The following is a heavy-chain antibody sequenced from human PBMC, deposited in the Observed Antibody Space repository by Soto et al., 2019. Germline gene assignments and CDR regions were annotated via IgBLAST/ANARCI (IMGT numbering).Heavy chain of an antibody. CDR3: ARDRSFYDFWSGYPNWFDP. D-gene: IGHD3-3*01. CDR2: INAGNGNT. J-gene: IGHJ5*02. V-gene: IGHV1-3*01. CDR1: GYTFTSYA. Sequence: GASVKVSCKASGYTFTSYAMHWVRQAPGQRLEWMGWINAGNGNTKSSQKFQGRGTITRDTSASTAYMELSSLRSEDTAVYYCARDRSFYDFWSGYPNWFDPWGQGTLVTVSS.